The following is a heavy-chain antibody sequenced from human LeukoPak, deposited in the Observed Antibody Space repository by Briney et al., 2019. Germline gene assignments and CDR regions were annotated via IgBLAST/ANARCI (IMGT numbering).Heavy chain of an antibody. J-gene: IGHJ4*02. CDR2: IKANGRET. V-gene: IGHV3-7*01. D-gene: IGHD1-26*01. CDR1: GFTFSTYW. CDR3: AKGGHVDY. Sequence: PGGSLRLSCAASGFTFSTYWMTWVRQAPGKGLEWVANIKANGRETYYVGSVKGRFTISRDNAQKSLYLQLNSLRVEDTAIYYCAKGGHVDYCGQGSLVTVSS.